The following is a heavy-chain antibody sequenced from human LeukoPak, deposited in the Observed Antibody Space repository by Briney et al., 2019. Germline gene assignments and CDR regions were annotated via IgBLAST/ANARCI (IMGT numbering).Heavy chain of an antibody. Sequence: SVKVSCKASGGTFSSYAISWVRQAPGQGLEWMGGIIPILGTANYAQKFQGRVTITTDESTSTAYMELSSLRSEDTAVYYCASDFWSRNWFDPWGQGTLVTASS. V-gene: IGHV1-69*05. D-gene: IGHD3-3*01. CDR2: IIPILGTA. CDR3: ASDFWSRNWFDP. CDR1: GGTFSSYA. J-gene: IGHJ5*02.